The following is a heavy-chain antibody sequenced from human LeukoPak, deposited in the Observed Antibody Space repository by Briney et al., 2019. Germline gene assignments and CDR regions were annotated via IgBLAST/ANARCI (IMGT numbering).Heavy chain of an antibody. CDR3: ARDGRWDSGSYYDY. V-gene: IGHV3-30*14. CDR2: ISYDGSNK. J-gene: IGHJ4*02. CDR1: GFTFSSYA. Sequence: PGGSLRLSCAASGFTFSSYAMHWVRQAPGKGLEWVAVISYDGSNKYYTDSVKGRFTISRDSSKNTLYLQMNSLRAEDTAVYYCARDGRWDSGSYYDYWGQGTLVTVSS. D-gene: IGHD1-26*01.